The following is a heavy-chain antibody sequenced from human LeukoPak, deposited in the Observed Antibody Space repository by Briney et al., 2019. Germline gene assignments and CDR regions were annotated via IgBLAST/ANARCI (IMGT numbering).Heavy chain of an antibody. CDR2: INPSGGST. CDR3: ARGYNWNDPGDY. D-gene: IGHD1-1*01. J-gene: IGHJ4*02. Sequence: ASVKVSCKASGYTITRYYMHWVRQAPGQGLEWMGIINPSGGSTSYAEKFQGRATMTRDTSTSTVYMELSSLRFEDTAVYYCARGYNWNDPGDYWGQGTLVTVSS. V-gene: IGHV1-46*01. CDR1: GYTITRYY.